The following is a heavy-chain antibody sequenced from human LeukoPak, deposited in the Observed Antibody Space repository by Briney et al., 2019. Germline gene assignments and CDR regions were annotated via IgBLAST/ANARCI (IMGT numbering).Heavy chain of an antibody. V-gene: IGHV3-74*01. J-gene: IGHJ4*02. D-gene: IGHD6-6*01. CDR3: ARGGSYSTSSFDY. Sequence: GGSLRLSCAASGFIFSGYWMHWVRQDPGKGLVWVSRINSDGSRTSYADSVEGRFTISRDNAKNTLYLQMSSLRAEDTAVYYCARGGSYSTSSFDYWGQGTLVTASS. CDR1: GFIFSGYW. CDR2: INSDGSRT.